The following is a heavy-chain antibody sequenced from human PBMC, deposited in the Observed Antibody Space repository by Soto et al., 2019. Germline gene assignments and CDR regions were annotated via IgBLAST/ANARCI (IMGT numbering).Heavy chain of an antibody. CDR2: INEDGTEN. CDR1: ELTFSSVW. J-gene: IGHJ6*04. V-gene: IGHV3-7*05. D-gene: IGHD2-8*01. Sequence: EVQVVESGGGLVQPGGSLRVSCAASELTFSSVWVSWVRQAPGKGLEWVADINEDGTENYYADAVKGRFTISRDNAKNSLYLQMNSRRAGDTALYFCAKSPMVRTFHYGTDVGGKGTTVPVS. CDR3: AKSPMVRTFHYGTDV.